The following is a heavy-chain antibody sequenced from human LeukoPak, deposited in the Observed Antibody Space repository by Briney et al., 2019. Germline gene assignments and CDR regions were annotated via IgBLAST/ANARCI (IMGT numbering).Heavy chain of an antibody. D-gene: IGHD2-2*01. CDR2: IYPGDSDT. V-gene: IGHV5-51*01. CDR1: GYSFTSYW. CDR3: ARQASPNQYCSSTSCPYYFDY. Sequence: HGESLKISCKGSGYSFTSYWIGWVRQMPGKGLEWMGIIYPGDSDTRDSPSLQGQVTISADKSISTAYLQWSSLKASDTAMYYCARQASPNQYCSSTSCPYYFDYWGQGTLVTVSS. J-gene: IGHJ4*02.